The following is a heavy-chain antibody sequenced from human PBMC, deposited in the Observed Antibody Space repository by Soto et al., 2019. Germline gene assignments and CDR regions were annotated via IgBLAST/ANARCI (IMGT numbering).Heavy chain of an antibody. CDR3: ARDRLRGYDSSGFYS. V-gene: IGHV3-23*01. CDR1: GFTFSSYA. Sequence: GGSLRLSCAASGFTFSSYAMNWVRQAPGKGLEWVSAISGSASSTYYADSVKGRFTISRDNSKNTLYLQMNSLKSDDTAIYYCARDRLRGYDSSGFYSWGQGTMVTVSS. J-gene: IGHJ4*02. CDR2: ISGSASST. D-gene: IGHD3-22*01.